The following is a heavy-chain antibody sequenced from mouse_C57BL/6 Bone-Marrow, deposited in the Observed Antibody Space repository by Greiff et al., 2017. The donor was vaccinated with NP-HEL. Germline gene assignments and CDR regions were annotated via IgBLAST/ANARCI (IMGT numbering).Heavy chain of an antibody. Sequence: QVQLKESGPELVKPGASVKISCKASGYAFSSSWMNWVKQRPGKGLEWIGRIYPGDGDTNYNGKFKGKATLTADKSSSTAYMQLSSLTSEDSAVYFCARGRRYYGAYCDYWGQGTTLTVSS. CDR3: ARGRRYYGAYCDY. V-gene: IGHV1-82*01. D-gene: IGHD1-1*01. CDR1: GYAFSSSW. CDR2: IYPGDGDT. J-gene: IGHJ2*01.